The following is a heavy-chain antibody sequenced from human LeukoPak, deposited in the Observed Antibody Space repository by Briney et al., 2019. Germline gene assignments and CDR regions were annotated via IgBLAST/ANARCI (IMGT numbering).Heavy chain of an antibody. Sequence: SETLSLTCAVSGGSISSSNWWSWVRQPPGKGLEWIGNIYYSGSTYYNPSFKSRLTISVDTSKNQFSLKLSSVTAADTAVYYCASLRTGDFDYWGQGALVTVSS. CDR3: ASLRTGDFDY. J-gene: IGHJ4*02. D-gene: IGHD3-10*01. CDR1: GGSISSSNW. CDR2: IYYSGST. V-gene: IGHV4-4*02.